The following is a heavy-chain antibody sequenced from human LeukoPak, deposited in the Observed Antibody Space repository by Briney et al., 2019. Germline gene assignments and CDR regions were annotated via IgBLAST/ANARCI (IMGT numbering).Heavy chain of an antibody. CDR2: IYPGDSDT. J-gene: IGHJ4*02. CDR1: GYSFTSYW. V-gene: IGHV5-51*01. D-gene: IGHD5-12*01. Sequence: GESLKISCKGSGYSFTSYWIGWVRQMPGKGLEWMGIIYPGDSDTRYSPSFQGQVTISADKSISTAYMELSRLRSDDTAVYYCARDWRYSGYEHRWEVVDYWGQGTLVTVSS. CDR3: ARDWRYSGYEHRWEVVDY.